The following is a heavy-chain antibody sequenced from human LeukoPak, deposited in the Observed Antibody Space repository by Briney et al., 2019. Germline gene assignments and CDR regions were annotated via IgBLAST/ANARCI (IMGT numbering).Heavy chain of an antibody. CDR3: ARAGSYGPFDY. CDR2: IYYSGST. D-gene: IGHD5-18*01. Sequence: PSETLSLTGTVSGGSISSYYWSWIRQPPGKGLEWIGYIYYSGSTNYNPSLKSRVTISVDTSKNQFSLKLSSVTAADTAVYYCARAGSYGPFDYWGQGTLVTVSS. J-gene: IGHJ4*02. V-gene: IGHV4-59*01. CDR1: GGSISSYY.